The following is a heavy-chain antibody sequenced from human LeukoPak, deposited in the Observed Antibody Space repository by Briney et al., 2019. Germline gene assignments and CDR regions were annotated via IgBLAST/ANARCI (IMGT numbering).Heavy chain of an antibody. D-gene: IGHD5-18*01. J-gene: IGHJ4*02. CDR2: ITHSGSP. CDR3: ARHQGYSYGLYYFDY. CDR1: GGSFSGYY. Sequence: SETLSLTCAVYGGSFSGYYWTWIRQPPGKGLEWIGEITHSGSPNYNPSLKSRVIISVDTSRSQFSLKLSSVTAADTAVYYCARHQGYSYGLYYFDYWGQGTLVTVSS. V-gene: IGHV4-34*01.